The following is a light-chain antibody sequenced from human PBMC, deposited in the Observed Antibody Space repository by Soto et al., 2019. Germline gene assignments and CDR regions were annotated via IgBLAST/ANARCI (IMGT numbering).Light chain of an antibody. J-gene: IGKJ4*01. CDR1: QSISSW. Sequence: DIQMTQSPSTLSASVGDRVTITCRASQSISSWLAWYQQKPWKAPKLLIYDASSLESGVPSRFSGSGSGTEFTLTIRSLQSDDFAIYYFQQYNRYSFTFGGGTKMEIK. V-gene: IGKV1-5*01. CDR2: DAS. CDR3: QQYNRYSFT.